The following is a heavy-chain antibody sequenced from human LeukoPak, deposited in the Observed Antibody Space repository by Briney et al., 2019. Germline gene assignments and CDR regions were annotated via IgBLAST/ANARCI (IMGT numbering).Heavy chain of an antibody. J-gene: IGHJ4*02. V-gene: IGHV1-18*01. CDR2: ISAYNGNT. D-gene: IGHD3-9*01. CDR1: GYTFTSYG. Sequence: ASVKVSCKASGYTFTSYGISWVRQAPGQGLEWMGWISAYNGNTDYAQKLQGRVTMTTDTSTSTAYMELRSLRSDDTAVYYCARVAPAIFDWLLYFDYWGQGTLVTVSS. CDR3: ARVAPAIFDWLLYFDY.